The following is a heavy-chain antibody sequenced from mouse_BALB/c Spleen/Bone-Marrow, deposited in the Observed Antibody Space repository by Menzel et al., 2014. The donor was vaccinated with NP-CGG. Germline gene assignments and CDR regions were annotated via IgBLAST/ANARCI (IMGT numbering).Heavy chain of an antibody. CDR1: GYTFTSYW. D-gene: IGHD2-14*01. V-gene: IGHV1S81*02. J-gene: IGHJ3*01. CDR2: INPSDGRT. CDR3: ARGYGYDAGFAWFVY. Sequence: QVHVKQSGAELVKPGASVKLSCKASGYTFTSYWMHWVEQRPGQGLEWIGEINPSDGRTNYNEKFKNKATLTADKSSSTAYMQLSSLTSENSAVYYCARGYGYDAGFAWFVYWGQGTLVTVSA.